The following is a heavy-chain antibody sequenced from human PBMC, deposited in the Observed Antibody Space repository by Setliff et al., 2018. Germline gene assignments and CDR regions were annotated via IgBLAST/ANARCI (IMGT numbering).Heavy chain of an antibody. D-gene: IGHD5-18*01. J-gene: IGHJ4*02. CDR1: GTTFSSYA. CDR2: IIPRFATA. CDR3: ARAIDTGQIWSQYYFDY. Sequence: ASVKVSCKASGTTFSSYAITWVRQAPGQGLEWMGEIIPRFATANYAQKFQGRVTITTDEFTSTVYMELSSLRSEDTAVYYCARAIDTGQIWSQYYFDYWGQGTLVTVSS. V-gene: IGHV1-69*05.